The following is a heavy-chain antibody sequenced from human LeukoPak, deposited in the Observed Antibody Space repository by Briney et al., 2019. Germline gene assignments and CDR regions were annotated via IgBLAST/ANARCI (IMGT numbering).Heavy chain of an antibody. CDR1: GGTFSSYT. D-gene: IGHD3-10*01. CDR3: ASPRGSESHFDY. CDR2: IIPILGIA. V-gene: IGHV1-69*02. J-gene: IGHJ4*02. Sequence: APVKVSCKASGGTFSSYTISWVRQAPGQGLEWMGRIIPILGIANYAQKFQGRVTITADKSTSTAYMELSSLRSEDTAVYYCASPRGSESHFDYWGQGTLVTVSS.